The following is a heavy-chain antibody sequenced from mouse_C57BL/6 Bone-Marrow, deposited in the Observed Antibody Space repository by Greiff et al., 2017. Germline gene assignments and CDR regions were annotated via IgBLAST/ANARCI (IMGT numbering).Heavy chain of an antibody. CDR1: GYSFTSYY. CDR3: ARGSNYGFAY. CDR2: IYPGSGNT. D-gene: IGHD2-5*01. J-gene: IGHJ3*01. V-gene: IGHV1-66*01. Sequence: VQLVESGPELVKPGASVKISCKASGYSFTSYYIYWVKQRPGQGLEWIGWIYPGSGNTKYYEKFKGKATLTADTSSSTAYMQLSSLTSEDSAVYYCARGSNYGFAYWGQGTLVTVSA.